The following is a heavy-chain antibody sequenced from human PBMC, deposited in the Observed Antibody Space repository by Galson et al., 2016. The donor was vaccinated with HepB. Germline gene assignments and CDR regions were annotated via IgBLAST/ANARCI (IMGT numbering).Heavy chain of an antibody. CDR2: IKQDGSEK. J-gene: IGHJ5*02. D-gene: IGHD3-16*01. V-gene: IGHV3-7*03. Sequence: SLRLSCAASGFTFTSYWMSWARQPPGKGLEWVANIKQDGSEKNYVDSVKGRFTISRDNAKNSLYRQMNSLRPEDPAVYYCVREGGRGGGSPWGQGALVTVSS. CDR3: VREGGRGGGSP. CDR1: GFTFTSYW.